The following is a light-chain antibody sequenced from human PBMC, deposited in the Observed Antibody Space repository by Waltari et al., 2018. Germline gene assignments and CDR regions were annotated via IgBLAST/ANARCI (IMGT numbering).Light chain of an antibody. CDR2: KAS. Sequence: DIQMTQSPSSLSASVGDRLTITCRSSENVNNYLNWYQQKPGKAPKLLIYKASNWQSGVPSRFSGSGSGTDYTFTISSLQSEDVATYYCQHNNGTPFTFGPGTKLDIK. J-gene: IGKJ3*01. CDR3: QHNNGTPFT. CDR1: ENVNNY. V-gene: IGKV1-39*01.